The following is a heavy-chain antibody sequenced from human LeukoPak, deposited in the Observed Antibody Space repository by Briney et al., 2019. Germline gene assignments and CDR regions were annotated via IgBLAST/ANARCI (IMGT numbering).Heavy chain of an antibody. CDR3: TTDDRGYSYAPRY. J-gene: IGHJ4*02. V-gene: IGHV3-15*01. Sequence: PGGSLRLSCAASGFTFNDAWMSWVRQAPGKGLEWVGRIKGITNGGTTDYAAPVKGRFTISRDDSKNTLYLQMNSLKTEDTAVYYCTTDDRGYSYAPRYWGQGTLVTVSS. CDR1: GFTFNDAW. D-gene: IGHD5-18*01. CDR2: IKGITNGGTT.